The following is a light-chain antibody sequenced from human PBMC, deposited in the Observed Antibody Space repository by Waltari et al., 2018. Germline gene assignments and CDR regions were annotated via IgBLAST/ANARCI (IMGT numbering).Light chain of an antibody. CDR3: LQYNSHPFT. J-gene: IGKJ3*01. V-gene: IGKV1-17*01. CDR2: GAS. CDR1: QGITTN. Sequence: DIQMTQSPSSLSASAGDTVTITCRASQGITTNLNWYQQKPGKAPKRLIYGASSLESGVPSRFSGSGSGTDFTLTISSLQPEDFATYYCLQYNSHPFTFGPGTKVDIK.